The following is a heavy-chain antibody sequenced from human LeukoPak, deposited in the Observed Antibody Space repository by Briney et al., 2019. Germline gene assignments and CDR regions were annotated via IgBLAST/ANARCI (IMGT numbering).Heavy chain of an antibody. CDR1: GGSISSGSYY. CDR2: IYTSGST. D-gene: IGHD6-19*01. V-gene: IGHV4-61*02. Sequence: SETLSLTCTVSGGSISSGSYYWSWIRQPAGKGLEWIGRIYTSGSTNYNPSLKSRVTTSVDKSKNQFSLKLSSVTAADTAVYYCAKPQEQWLDAKTGAFDIWGQGTMVTVSS. J-gene: IGHJ3*02. CDR3: AKPQEQWLDAKTGAFDI.